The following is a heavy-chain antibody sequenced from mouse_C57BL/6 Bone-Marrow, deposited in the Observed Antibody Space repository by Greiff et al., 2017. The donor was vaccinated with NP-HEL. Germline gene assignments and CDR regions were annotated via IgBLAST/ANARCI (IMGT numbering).Heavy chain of an antibody. CDR3: AREGLDDGYPYYFDD. J-gene: IGHJ2*01. V-gene: IGHV1-55*01. CDR1: GYTFTSYW. D-gene: IGHD2-3*01. Sequence: LQESGAELVKPGASVKMSCKASGYTFTSYWITWVKQRPGQGLEWIGDIYPGSGSTNYNEKFKSKATLTVDTSSSTAYMQLSSLTSEDSAVYYCAREGLDDGYPYYFDDWGQGTTLTVSS. CDR2: IYPGSGST.